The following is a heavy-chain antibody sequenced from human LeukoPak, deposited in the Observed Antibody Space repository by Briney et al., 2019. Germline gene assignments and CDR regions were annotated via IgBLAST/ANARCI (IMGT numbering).Heavy chain of an antibody. V-gene: IGHV3-30-3*02. Sequence: PGGSLRLSCAASGFTFSYYAMHWVRQAPGKGLEWVAVISYDGSNKYYADSVKGRFTISRDNSKSTLCLQMNSLRAEDTAVYYCAKQLGYCSDGSCYFPYWGQGTLVTVSS. CDR2: ISYDGSNK. CDR3: AKQLGYCSDGSCYFPY. CDR1: GFTFSYYA. J-gene: IGHJ4*02. D-gene: IGHD2-15*01.